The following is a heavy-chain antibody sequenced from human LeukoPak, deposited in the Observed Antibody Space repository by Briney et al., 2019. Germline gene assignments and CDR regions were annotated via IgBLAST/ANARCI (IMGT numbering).Heavy chain of an antibody. CDR3: ARDLGYCAGASCSWWGYGFGI. CDR2: IIPMLGMS. D-gene: IGHD2-8*02. Sequence: SVKVSCKASGGTFVSFTISWVRQAPGQGLEWMGRIIPMLGMSNYTQKFQDRVTITADKSTSTAYMELSGLRSEDTAVYYCARDLGYCAGASCSWWGYGFGIWGQGTKVIVSS. J-gene: IGHJ3*02. V-gene: IGHV1-69*04. CDR1: GGTFVSFT.